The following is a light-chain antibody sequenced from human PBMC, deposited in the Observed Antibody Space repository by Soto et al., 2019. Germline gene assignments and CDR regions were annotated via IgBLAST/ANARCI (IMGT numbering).Light chain of an antibody. CDR1: QSVSSSY. V-gene: IGKV3-20*01. J-gene: IGKJ1*01. CDR2: GAS. Sequence: EIVLTHSPGTLSLSPCERATLSFSASQSVSSSYLAWYQQKPGQAPRLLIYGASSRATGIPDRFSGSGSGTEFTLTISSLQPDDFATYYCQQYNSYTRTFGQGTKVDIK. CDR3: QQYNSYTRT.